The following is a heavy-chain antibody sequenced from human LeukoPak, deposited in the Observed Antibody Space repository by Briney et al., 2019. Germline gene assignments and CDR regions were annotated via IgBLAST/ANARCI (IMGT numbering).Heavy chain of an antibody. CDR3: VRQRGVGSWSFDY. D-gene: IGHD2-15*01. J-gene: IGHJ4*02. Sequence: SETLSLTCTVSGGSISSGHYWWGWIRQPPGKGPDWIGSIYYSGNTHYNPSLQSRVTVSVDTSKNQFSLKLTSVTAADTAVYYCVRQRGVGSWSFDYWGQGTLVTVSS. V-gene: IGHV4-39*01. CDR1: GGSISSGHYW. CDR2: IYYSGNT.